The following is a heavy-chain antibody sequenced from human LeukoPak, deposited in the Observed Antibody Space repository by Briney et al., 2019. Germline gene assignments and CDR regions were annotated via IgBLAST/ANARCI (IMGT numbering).Heavy chain of an antibody. CDR1: GYTFTGYF. D-gene: IGHD2-21*01. Sequence: ASVKVSCKTSGYTFTGYFIHWVRQAPGLGLEWMGWINPSTGGTNYAQTFQGRVTMTRDTSTSTAYMELSSMISDDTAVYYYARDQSFYNAGDQRFDYWGQGTLVTVSS. CDR2: INPSTGGT. V-gene: IGHV1-2*02. CDR3: ARDQSFYNAGDQRFDY. J-gene: IGHJ4*02.